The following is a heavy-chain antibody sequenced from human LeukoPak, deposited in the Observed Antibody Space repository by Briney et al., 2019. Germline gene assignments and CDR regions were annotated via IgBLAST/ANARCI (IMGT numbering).Heavy chain of an antibody. J-gene: IGHJ4*02. CDR1: GFTFSSYG. CDR3: ARDGSYYDSSGYSRD. V-gene: IGHV3-33*01. D-gene: IGHD3-22*01. CDR2: IWYDGSNK. Sequence: GGSLRLSCAASGFTFSSYGMHWVRQAPGKGLEWVAVIWYDGSNKYYADSVKGRFTISRDNSKNTLYLQMNSLRAEDTAVYYCARDGSYYDSSGYSRDWGQGTLVTVPS.